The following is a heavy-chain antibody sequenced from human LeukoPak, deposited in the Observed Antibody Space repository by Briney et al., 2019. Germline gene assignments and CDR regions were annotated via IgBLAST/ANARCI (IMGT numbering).Heavy chain of an antibody. J-gene: IGHJ4*02. D-gene: IGHD5-18*01. CDR3: AKGGYSYAPDPLFAY. Sequence: GGSLRLSCAASGFTFDDYAMHWVRQAPGKGLEWVSGISCNSGSIGYADSVKGRFTISRDNAKNSLYLQMNSLRAEDTALYYCAKGGYSYAPDPLFAYWGQGTLVTVSS. CDR1: GFTFDDYA. CDR2: ISCNSGSI. V-gene: IGHV3-9*01.